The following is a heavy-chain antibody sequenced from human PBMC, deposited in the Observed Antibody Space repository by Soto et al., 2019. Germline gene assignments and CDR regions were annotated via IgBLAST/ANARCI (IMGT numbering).Heavy chain of an antibody. D-gene: IGHD3-10*01. J-gene: IGHJ6*02. CDR2: IIPIFGTT. CDR1: GGTFSNDA. CDR3: AAGLRTGNYCRDV. V-gene: IGHV1-69*01. Sequence: QEQLVQAGAEVKKPGSSVRISCRASGGTFSNDAVSWVRQAPGQGRQWMGGIIPIFGTTHYAEKFQGRVTITADESTASAYMELRSVTSEDAAVYYCAAGLRTGNYCRDVWGQGTAVTVSS.